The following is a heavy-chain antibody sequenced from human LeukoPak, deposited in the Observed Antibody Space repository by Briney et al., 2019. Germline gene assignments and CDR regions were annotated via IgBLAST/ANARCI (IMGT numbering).Heavy chain of an antibody. J-gene: IGHJ3*02. Sequence: GGSLRLSCAASGFTFSSYSMNWVRQAPGKGLEWVSSISSSSSYIYYADSVKGRFIISRDSSKNTLYLQMNSLRAEDTALYYCARDSGVVGATPDDFDTWGQGTMVTVSS. V-gene: IGHV3-21*01. CDR2: ISSSSSYI. CDR1: GFTFSSYS. CDR3: ARDSGVVGATPDDFDT. D-gene: IGHD1-26*01.